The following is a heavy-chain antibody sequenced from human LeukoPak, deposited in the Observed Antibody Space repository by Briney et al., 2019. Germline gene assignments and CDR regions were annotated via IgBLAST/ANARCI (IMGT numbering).Heavy chain of an antibody. J-gene: IGHJ4*02. D-gene: IGHD3-10*01. CDR1: GFTFSSYG. V-gene: IGHV3-23*01. CDR3: ANTMLRGRDY. Sequence: PGGSLRLSCAASGFTFSSYGMSWVRQAPGKGLEWVSSISGSDGSSDGSTYYADSVKGRFTISRDNSKNTLYLQMNSLRAADTAVYFCANTMLRGRDYWGRGILVTVSS. CDR2: ISGSDGSSDGST.